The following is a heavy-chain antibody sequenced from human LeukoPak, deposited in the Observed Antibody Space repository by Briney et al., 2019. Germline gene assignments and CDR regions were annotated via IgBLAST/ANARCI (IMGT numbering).Heavy chain of an antibody. CDR2: IYYSGST. CDR1: GGSISSYY. J-gene: IGHJ3*02. D-gene: IGHD6-13*01. CDR3: AGSSSWYGGGAFDI. Sequence: PSETLSLTRTVSGGSISSYYWSWIRPPPGKGLEGSGYIYYSGSTNYNPSLKSRLTISVDTSKNKFSLKLSSVTAADAAVYYCAGSSSWYGGGAFDIWGQGTMVTVSS. V-gene: IGHV4-59*01.